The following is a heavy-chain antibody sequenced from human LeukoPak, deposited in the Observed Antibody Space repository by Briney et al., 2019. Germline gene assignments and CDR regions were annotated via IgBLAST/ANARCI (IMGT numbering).Heavy chain of an antibody. CDR2: IYYSGNT. Sequence: PGGSLRLSCAASGFSVSSNYMSWVRQSPGKVLEWIGNIYYSGNTYYNPSLTSRVTISVDTSKNQFSLKLSSVTAADTAVYYCARHDCTSTTCQYHYGMDVWGQGTTVTVSS. D-gene: IGHD2-2*01. CDR3: ARHDCTSTTCQYHYGMDV. V-gene: IGHV4-39*01. CDR1: GFSVSSNY. J-gene: IGHJ6*02.